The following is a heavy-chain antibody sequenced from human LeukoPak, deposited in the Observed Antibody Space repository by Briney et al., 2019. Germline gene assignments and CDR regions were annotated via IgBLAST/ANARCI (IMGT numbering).Heavy chain of an antibody. CDR1: GGTFSGYA. V-gene: IGHV1-69*04. Sequence: ASVKVSCKVSGGTFSGYAISWVRQAPGQGLEWMGRIIPIFGIANYAQKFQGRVTITADKSTSTAYMELSSLRSEDTAVYYCAGYCSSTSCQFDYWGQGTLVTVSS. J-gene: IGHJ4*02. D-gene: IGHD2-2*01. CDR2: IIPIFGIA. CDR3: AGYCSSTSCQFDY.